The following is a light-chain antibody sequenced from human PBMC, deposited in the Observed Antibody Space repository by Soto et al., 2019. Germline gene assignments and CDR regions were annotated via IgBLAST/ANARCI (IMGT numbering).Light chain of an antibody. Sequence: DVVVTQSPLSLPVTLGRPASISCRSRQSLVYTDGDTYLNCFQQRPGQSPRRLIFRVSNRGSGVPDRFSGSGSGTDFTLKISRVEAEDVGVSYCMQGTHGPPYTFGQGTKLEIK. J-gene: IGKJ2*01. CDR3: MQGTHGPPYT. V-gene: IGKV2-30*01. CDR1: QSLVYTDGDTY. CDR2: RVS.